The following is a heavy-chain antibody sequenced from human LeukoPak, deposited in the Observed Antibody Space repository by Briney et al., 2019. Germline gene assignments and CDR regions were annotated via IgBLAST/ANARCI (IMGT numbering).Heavy chain of an antibody. Sequence: PGGSLRLSCAASGFTFSSYWMSWVRQAPGKGLEWVANIKQDGSEKYYVDSVKGRFTISRDNAKNSLYLQMNSLRAEDTAVYYCARGPTSSLYSSVSVYYFDYWGQGTLVTVSS. CDR1: GFTFSSYW. V-gene: IGHV3-7*01. CDR3: ARGPTSSLYSSVSVYYFDY. J-gene: IGHJ4*02. CDR2: IKQDGSEK. D-gene: IGHD6-19*01.